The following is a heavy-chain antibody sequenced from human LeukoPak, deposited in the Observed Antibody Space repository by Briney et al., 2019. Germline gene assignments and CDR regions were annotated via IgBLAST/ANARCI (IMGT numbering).Heavy chain of an antibody. J-gene: IGHJ4*02. V-gene: IGHV3-23*01. CDR3: AKDVGKWESLHFFDY. D-gene: IGHD1-26*01. CDR1: GFTFNSYG. Sequence: PGGSLRLFCAASGFTFNSYGMSWVRQAPGKGLEWVSAISGSGGGTYYADSVKGRFTISRDNSKNTLSLQMNSLRAEDTAIYYCAKDVGKWESLHFFDYWGQGTLVTVSS. CDR2: ISGSGGGT.